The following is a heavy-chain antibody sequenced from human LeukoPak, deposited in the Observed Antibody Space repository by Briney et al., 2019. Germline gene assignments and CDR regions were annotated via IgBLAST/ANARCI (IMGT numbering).Heavy chain of an antibody. J-gene: IGHJ3*02. CDR1: GGSISRYY. CDR3: ARAPLSGTYYTDAFDI. D-gene: IGHD1-26*01. V-gene: IGHV4-59*12. CDR2: KDYSGST. Sequence: SETLSLTCTVSGGSISRYYWSWIRQPPGKGLEWIGYKDYSGSTNYNRSLKSRVTISVDTSKNQFSLTLTSVTAADTAVYFCARAPLSGTYYTDAFDIWGQGTMVTVSS.